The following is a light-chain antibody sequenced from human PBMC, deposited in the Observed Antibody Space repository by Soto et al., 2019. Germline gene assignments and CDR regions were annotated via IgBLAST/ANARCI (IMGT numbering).Light chain of an antibody. CDR2: DVS. Sequence: QSALTQPRSVSGSPGQSVTISCTGTSSDVGGYNYVSWYQQHPGKAPKLMLYDVSDRPAGVPDRFSGSKSGKTASLSISGLQADDQAEYYCCSFAGTYTWVFGGGTKLTV. V-gene: IGLV2-11*01. CDR1: SSDVGGYNY. J-gene: IGLJ3*02. CDR3: CSFAGTYTWV.